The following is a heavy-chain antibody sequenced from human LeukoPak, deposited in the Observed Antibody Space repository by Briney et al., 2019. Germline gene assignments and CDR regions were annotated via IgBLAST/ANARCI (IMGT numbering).Heavy chain of an antibody. D-gene: IGHD3-22*01. V-gene: IGHV1-2*02. J-gene: IGHJ4*02. CDR1: GYTFTGYY. CDR2: INPNSGGT. CDR3: ARGRWGTGWYYDSSGQKDY. Sequence: GASVKVSCKASGYTFTGYYMHWVRQAPGQGLEWMGWINPNSGGTNYAQKFQGRVTMTRDTSISTAYMELSRLRSDDTAVYYCARGRWGTGWYYDSSGQKDYWGQGTLVTVSS.